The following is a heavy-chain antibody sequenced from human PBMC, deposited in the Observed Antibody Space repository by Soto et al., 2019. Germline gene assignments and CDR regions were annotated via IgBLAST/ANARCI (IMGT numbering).Heavy chain of an antibody. V-gene: IGHV4-31*03. J-gene: IGHJ5*02. CDR2: IYYSGST. D-gene: IGHD4-4*01. Sequence: LSLTCTVSGGSISSGGYYWSWIRQHPGKGLEWIGYIYYSGSTYYNPSLKSRVTISVDTSKNQFSLKLSSVTAADTAVYYCARGKDSNNWFDPWGQGTLVTVSS. CDR1: GGSISSGGYY. CDR3: ARGKDSNNWFDP.